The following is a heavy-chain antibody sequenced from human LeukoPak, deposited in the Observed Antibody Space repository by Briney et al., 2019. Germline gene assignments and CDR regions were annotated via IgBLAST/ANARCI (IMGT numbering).Heavy chain of an antibody. V-gene: IGHV3-23*01. J-gene: IGHJ4*02. CDR2: ISGSGGST. Sequence: GGSLRLSCAASGFTFSNYAMSWVRHAPGKGLEWVSSISGSGGSTYYADSVKGRFTISRDNSKNTLNLQMNSLRAEDTAFYYCAKDHRTSTWPFDYWGQGTLVTVSS. CDR3: AKDHRTSTWPFDY. CDR1: GFTFSNYA. D-gene: IGHD2-2*01.